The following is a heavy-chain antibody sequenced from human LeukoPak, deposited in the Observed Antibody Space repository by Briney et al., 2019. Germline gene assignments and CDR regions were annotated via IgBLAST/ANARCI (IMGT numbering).Heavy chain of an antibody. Sequence: SETLSLTCTVSGGSINSYWSWIRQPAGKGLEWIGRISGSGTVTYNPALQSRLSISIDTSKNQFSLKLMSVTAADTAVYYCARDSGTTGEVKFDPWGQGTLVTVSS. CDR1: GGSINSY. D-gene: IGHD3-10*01. J-gene: IGHJ5*02. CDR2: ISGSGTV. V-gene: IGHV4-4*07. CDR3: ARDSGTTGEVKFDP.